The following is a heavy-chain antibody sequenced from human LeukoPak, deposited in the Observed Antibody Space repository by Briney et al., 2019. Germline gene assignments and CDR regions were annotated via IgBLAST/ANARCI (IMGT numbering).Heavy chain of an antibody. CDR2: ISGSGGST. V-gene: IGHV3-23*01. J-gene: IGHJ4*02. CDR1: GFTFSSYT. D-gene: IGHD3-22*01. Sequence: TGGSLRLSCAASGFTFSSYTMSWVRQAPGKGLEWVSAISGSGGSTYYADSVKGRFTISRDNSKNTLYLQMNSLRAEDTAVYYCAKDLLNYYDSSGYYGTTNFDYWGQGNPGHRLL. CDR3: AKDLLNYYDSSGYYGTTNFDY.